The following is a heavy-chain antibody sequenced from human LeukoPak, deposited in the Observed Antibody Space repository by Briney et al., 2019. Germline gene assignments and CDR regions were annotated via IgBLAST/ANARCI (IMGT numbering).Heavy chain of an antibody. J-gene: IGHJ6*01. D-gene: IGHD3-10*02. CDR2: ISSSGSTK. CDR3: AELGITMIGGV. CDR1: GIFISSYV. Sequence: GASMRLSCASSGIFISSYVIWWVREPAGEVVGWASYISSSGSTKYYADSVKGRFTISRDSAKNSLYLQRNSLRAEDTAVYYCAELGITMIGGVWGKGTTGTISP. V-gene: IGHV3-48*03.